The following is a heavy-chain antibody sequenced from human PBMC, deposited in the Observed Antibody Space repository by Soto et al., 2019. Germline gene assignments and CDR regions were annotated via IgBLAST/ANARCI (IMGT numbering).Heavy chain of an antibody. CDR2: INAGNGNT. J-gene: IGHJ4*02. Sequence: GASVKVSCKASGYTFTSYAMHWVRQAPGQRLEWMGWINAGNGNTKYSQKFQGRVTITRDTSASTAYMELSSLRSEDTAVYYCARVWQYCGGDCLSLYDYWGQGTLVTVSS. CDR1: GYTFTSYA. CDR3: ARVWQYCGGDCLSLYDY. V-gene: IGHV1-3*01. D-gene: IGHD2-21*02.